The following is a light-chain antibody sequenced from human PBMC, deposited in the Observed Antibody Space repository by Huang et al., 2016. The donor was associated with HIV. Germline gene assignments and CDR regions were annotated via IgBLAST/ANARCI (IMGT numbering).Light chain of an antibody. CDR1: QAIRND. J-gene: IGKJ1*01. Sequence: AIQMTQSPSSLSASVGDRVTITCRAGQAIRNDLGWYQQRPGKAPKVLIYVASELHSGVPLRFSGSGSGTDFTLTISSLQPEDFATYYCLQDYNYPRTFGQGTKVKI. CDR2: VAS. CDR3: LQDYNYPRT. V-gene: IGKV1-6*01.